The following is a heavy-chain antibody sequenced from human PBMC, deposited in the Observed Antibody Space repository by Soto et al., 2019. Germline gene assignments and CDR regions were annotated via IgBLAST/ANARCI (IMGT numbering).Heavy chain of an antibody. J-gene: IGHJ5*02. CDR2: IDYRGTI. CDR3: SRRAPEGFDP. V-gene: IGHV4-39*02. CDR1: GGSIATSSYF. Sequence: SETLSLTCTVSGGSIATSSYFWAWIRRPPGKGLEWIGSIDYRGTIYNNPSLKSRVTISVDTSKNHFSLKLDSVTAADTALYYCSRRAPEGFDPWGQGTPVTVSS.